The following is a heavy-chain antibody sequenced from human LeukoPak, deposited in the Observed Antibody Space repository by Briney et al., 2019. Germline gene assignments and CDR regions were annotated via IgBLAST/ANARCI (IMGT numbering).Heavy chain of an antibody. V-gene: IGHV4-4*07. D-gene: IGHD3-3*02. Sequence: PSETLSLTCTVSGDSISDDYYTWMRQPAGKGLEWIGRIHSGGTTNYNPSLMSRVTLSIDKSKKHISLRLTSVTAADTALYYCAGDNGSGYTKGYEHYYYCLDVWGKGTTVTVSS. CDR1: GDSISDDY. CDR2: IHSGGTT. CDR3: AGDNGSGYTKGYEHYYYCLDV. J-gene: IGHJ6*03.